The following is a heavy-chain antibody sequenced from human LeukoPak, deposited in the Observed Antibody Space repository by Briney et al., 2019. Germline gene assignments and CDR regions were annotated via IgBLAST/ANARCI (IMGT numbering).Heavy chain of an antibody. CDR3: ARADGYYYGMDV. CDR1: GGSISSYY. CDR2: IYYSGST. V-gene: IGHV4-59*01. D-gene: IGHD5-24*01. Sequence: PSETLSLTCTVSGGSISSYYWSWIRQPPGKGLEWIGYIYYSGSTNYNPSLKSRVTMSVDTSKNQFSLKLSSVTAADTAVYYCARADGYYYGMDVWGQGTTVTVSS. J-gene: IGHJ6*02.